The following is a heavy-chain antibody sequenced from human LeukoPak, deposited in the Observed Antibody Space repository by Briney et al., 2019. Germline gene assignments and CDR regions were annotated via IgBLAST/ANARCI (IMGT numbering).Heavy chain of an antibody. CDR1: GFTFSDYY. CDR3: ARGGPITMVRGVIDY. Sequence: GGSLRLSCAASGFTFSDYYMTWIRQAPGKGLEWVSYISSSSSTIYYADSVKGRFTISRDNAKNSLYLQMNSLRAEDTAVYYCARGGPITMVRGVIDYWGQGTLVTVSS. V-gene: IGHV3-11*04. CDR2: ISSSSSTI. D-gene: IGHD3-10*01. J-gene: IGHJ4*02.